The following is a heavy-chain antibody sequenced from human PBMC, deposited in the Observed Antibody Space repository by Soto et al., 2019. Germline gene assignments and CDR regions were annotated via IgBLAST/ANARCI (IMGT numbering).Heavy chain of an antibody. D-gene: IGHD1-26*01. CDR2: IKEDGSEK. V-gene: IGHV3-7*03. J-gene: IGHJ4*02. CDR3: ARDKVVRPTTLDY. CDR1: GFTFSTYW. Sequence: EVQLVESGGGLVQPGGSLRLSCVVSGFTFSTYWMSWVRQAPGKGLEWVANIKEDGSEKYYLDSVKGRFTIYRDNAKNSLYLQMNSLRAEDTAVYYCARDKVVRPTTLDYWGQGTLVTVSS.